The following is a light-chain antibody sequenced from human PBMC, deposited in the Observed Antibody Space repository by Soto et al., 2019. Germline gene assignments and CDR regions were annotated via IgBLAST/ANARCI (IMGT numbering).Light chain of an antibody. CDR1: QSVTNY. Sequence: IFLTQSPDTLSLSPGERATLTCRASQSVTNYIAWYQQRPGQAPRLLIYDASTRATGVPARFSGSRSGTDFTLTISDLEPADCGLYYCQQRLNGPPGVGQVTKADSK. J-gene: IGKJ1*01. V-gene: IGKV3-11*01. CDR2: DAS. CDR3: QQRLNGPPG.